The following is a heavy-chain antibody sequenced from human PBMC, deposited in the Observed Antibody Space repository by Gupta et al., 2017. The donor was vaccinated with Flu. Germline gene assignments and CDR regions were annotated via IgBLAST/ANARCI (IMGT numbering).Heavy chain of an antibody. D-gene: IGHD1-26*01. CDR1: YR. CDR2: IRSRTSDI. V-gene: IGHV3-21*03. Sequence: YRMNWVRQAPGKGLEWVASIRSRTSDIYYVDSVKGRFTISRDNAKRSLYLQMNNLRAEDTAVYYCARDVHEPSWEIYGMDVWGQGTTVTVSS. J-gene: IGHJ6*02. CDR3: ARDVHEPSWEIYGMDV.